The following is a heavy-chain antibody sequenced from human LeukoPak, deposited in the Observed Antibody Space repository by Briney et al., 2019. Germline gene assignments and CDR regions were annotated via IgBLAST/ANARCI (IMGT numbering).Heavy chain of an antibody. Sequence: GGSLRLSCAASGFTFSGYAMSWVRQAPGKGLEWVSAISGSGGSTYYADSVKGRFTISRDNSKNTLYLQMNSLRAEDTAVYYCAKVGPEYSSLSPSQGEFDYWGQGTLVTVSS. CDR1: GFTFSGYA. V-gene: IGHV3-23*01. J-gene: IGHJ4*02. CDR3: AKVGPEYSSLSPSQGEFDY. D-gene: IGHD6-6*01. CDR2: ISGSGGST.